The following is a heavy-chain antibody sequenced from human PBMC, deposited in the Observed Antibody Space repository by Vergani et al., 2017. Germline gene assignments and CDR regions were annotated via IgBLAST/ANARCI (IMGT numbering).Heavy chain of an antibody. D-gene: IGHD3-3*01. CDR3: AKTHDFSSLYSSYNWFDP. CDR2: INPIDSKI. J-gene: IGHJ5*02. CDR1: ESSFIRNE. Sequence: EVMLVQSGAEVKKPGESLKISCKYSESSFIRNEIAWVRQMSGKGLQWMGNINPIDSKIAYSPSFQGQAIMSVDKSLSTAYLQWSSLKASDTATYYCAKTHDFSSLYSSYNWFDPWGQGTQVTVSS. V-gene: IGHV5-51*03.